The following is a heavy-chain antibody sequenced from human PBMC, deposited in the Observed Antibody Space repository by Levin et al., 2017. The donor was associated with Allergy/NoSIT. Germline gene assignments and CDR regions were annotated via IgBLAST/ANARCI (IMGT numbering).Heavy chain of an antibody. V-gene: IGHV3-43*01. CDR3: VRGSGETTSFDY. CDR1: GFKFDDHT. D-gene: IGHD4-17*01. CDR2: ITYDGGRT. Sequence: GGSLRLSCAASGFKFDDHTIHWVRQPPGKGLEWVSLITYDGGRTLYADSVKGRFTISRDNNENSLYLQMNSLRSEDSALYYCVRGSGETTSFDYWGQGSLVTVSS. J-gene: IGHJ4*02.